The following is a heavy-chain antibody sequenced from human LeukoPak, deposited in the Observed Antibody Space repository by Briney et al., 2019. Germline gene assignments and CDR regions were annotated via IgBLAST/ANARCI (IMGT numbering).Heavy chain of an antibody. V-gene: IGHV3-30*02. CDR3: AKDWLITGTTGFAFDI. D-gene: IGHD1-7*01. Sequence: TGGSLRLSCAASGFTFSNYAMHWVRQAPGKGLEWVAFIRYDGSNKYYADSVKGRFTISRDNSKNTLYLQMNSLRAEDTAVYYCAKDWLITGTTGFAFDIWGQGTMVTVSS. J-gene: IGHJ3*02. CDR2: IRYDGSNK. CDR1: GFTFSNYA.